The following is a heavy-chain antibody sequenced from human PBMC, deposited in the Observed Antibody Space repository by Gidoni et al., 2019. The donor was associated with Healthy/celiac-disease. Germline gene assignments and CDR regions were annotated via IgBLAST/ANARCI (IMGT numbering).Heavy chain of an antibody. CDR1: GGSFSGYY. CDR2: INHSGST. D-gene: IGHD2-2*01. Sequence: QVQLQQWGAGLLKPSETLSLTCAVYGGSFSGYYWSWIRQPPGKGREWIGEINHSGSTNYNPSLKSRVTISVDTSKNQFSLKLSSVTAADTAVYYCARVHIVVVPAATNRGDYYYGMDVWGQGTTVTVSS. CDR3: ARVHIVVVPAATNRGDYYYGMDV. V-gene: IGHV4-34*01. J-gene: IGHJ6*02.